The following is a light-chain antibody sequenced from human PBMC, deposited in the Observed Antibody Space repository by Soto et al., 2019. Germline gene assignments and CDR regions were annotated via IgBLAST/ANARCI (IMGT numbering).Light chain of an antibody. J-gene: IGKJ2*01. CDR3: QQRSDWSYT. CDR1: QSVSSY. V-gene: IGKV3-11*01. Sequence: EIVLTQSPATLSLSPGERATLSCRASQSVSSYLGWYQQKPGQAPRLLMYATSNRATGIPARFSGSGYETDLTLTISSLEPEDFAVYSCQQRSDWSYTFGQGTKLEIK. CDR2: ATS.